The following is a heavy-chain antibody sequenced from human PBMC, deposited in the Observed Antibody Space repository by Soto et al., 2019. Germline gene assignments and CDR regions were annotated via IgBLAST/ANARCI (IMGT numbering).Heavy chain of an antibody. Sequence: GGSLRLSCAASGFTFSSYAMSWVRQAPGKGLEWVSAISGSGGSTCYADSVKGRFTISRDNSKNTLYLQMNSLRAEDTAVYYCAKAGYYYDSSGYYYVYYFDYWGQGTLVTVSS. J-gene: IGHJ4*02. CDR1: GFTFSSYA. D-gene: IGHD3-22*01. CDR2: ISGSGGST. CDR3: AKAGYYYDSSGYYYVYYFDY. V-gene: IGHV3-23*01.